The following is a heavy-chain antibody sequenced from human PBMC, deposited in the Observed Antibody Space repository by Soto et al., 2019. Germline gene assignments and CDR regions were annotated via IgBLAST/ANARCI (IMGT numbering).Heavy chain of an antibody. CDR3: ARHLGYDSSGYYRNWFDP. V-gene: IGHV4-59*08. D-gene: IGHD3-22*01. CDR2: MFNNGST. J-gene: IGHJ5*02. Sequence: SETLSLTCTVSGGSISRYYWNWIRQPPGKGLEWIGYMFNNGSTHYNPSLKSRVTISVDTSKNHFSLKLSSVTAADTAVYYCARHLGYDSSGYYRNWFDPWGQGTLVTVSS. CDR1: GGSISRYY.